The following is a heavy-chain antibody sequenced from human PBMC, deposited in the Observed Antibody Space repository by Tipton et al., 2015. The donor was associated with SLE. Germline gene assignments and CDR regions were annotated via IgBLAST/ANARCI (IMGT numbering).Heavy chain of an antibody. D-gene: IGHD3-22*01. Sequence: SLRLSCAASGFTFRTYAMTWVRQAPGKGLEWVSAVSGSGVTTYYADSVKGRFTISRGNSKNTLYLQMNSLRADDTPVYFCAKDTRYYDSSAYRWWGQGSLVSVTS. V-gene: IGHV3-23*01. CDR3: AKDTRYYDSSAYRW. CDR2: VSGSGVTT. CDR1: GFTFRTYA. J-gene: IGHJ4*02.